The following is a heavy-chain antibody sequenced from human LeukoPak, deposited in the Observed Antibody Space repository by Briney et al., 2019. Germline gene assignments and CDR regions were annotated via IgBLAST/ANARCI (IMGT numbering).Heavy chain of an antibody. J-gene: IGHJ4*02. CDR1: GGSISSGSYY. D-gene: IGHD3-22*01. V-gene: IGHV4-61*02. CDR2: LYPSGSP. CDR3: AITTRGAFDY. Sequence: SETLSLTCSVSGGSISSGSYYWSWIRQPAGKGLEWIGRLYPSGSPNYNPSLESRVTISADTSKNQFSLKLRSVTAADTAVYYCAITTRGAFDYWGQGTLVTVSS.